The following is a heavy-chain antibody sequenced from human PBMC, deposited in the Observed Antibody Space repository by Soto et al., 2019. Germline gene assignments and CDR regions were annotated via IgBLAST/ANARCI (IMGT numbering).Heavy chain of an antibody. CDR1: GGSISSSYY. J-gene: IGHJ4*02. CDR2: IYYSGST. Sequence: SETLSLTCTVSGGSISSSYYWSWIRQPPGKGLEWIGYIYYSGSTNYNPSLKSRVTISVDTSKNQFSLKLSSVTAADTAVYYCARLNSGRPKDNDYWGQGTLVTVSS. D-gene: IGHD3-10*01. CDR3: ARLNSGRPKDNDY. V-gene: IGHV4-59*08.